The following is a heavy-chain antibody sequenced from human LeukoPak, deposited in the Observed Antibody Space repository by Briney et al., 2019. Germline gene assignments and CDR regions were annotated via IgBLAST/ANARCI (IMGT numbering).Heavy chain of an antibody. CDR1: GFTFSSYW. J-gene: IGHJ4*02. CDR2: IKQDGSEK. D-gene: IGHD3-3*01. Sequence: GGSLRLSCAASGFTFSSYWMSWVRQAPGKGLEWVANIKQDGSEKYYVDSVKGRFTISRDNAKNSLYLQMNSLRAEDTAVYYCARAHYDFWSGYPDYWGQGTLVTVSS. V-gene: IGHV3-7*01. CDR3: ARAHYDFWSGYPDY.